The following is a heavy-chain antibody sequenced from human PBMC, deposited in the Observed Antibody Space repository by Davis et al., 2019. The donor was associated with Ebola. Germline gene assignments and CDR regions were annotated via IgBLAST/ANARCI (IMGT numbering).Heavy chain of an antibody. CDR3: ARRNRSVHFDY. D-gene: IGHD5/OR15-5a*01. J-gene: IGHJ4*02. Sequence: PSETLSLTCAVYGGSFSGYYWSWIRQPPGKGLEWIGEINHSGSTNYNPSLKSRVIISLDTSENQFSLKLSSVTAADTALYYCARRNRSVHFDYWGQGTLVTVSS. CDR2: INHSGST. V-gene: IGHV4-34*01. CDR1: GGSFSGYY.